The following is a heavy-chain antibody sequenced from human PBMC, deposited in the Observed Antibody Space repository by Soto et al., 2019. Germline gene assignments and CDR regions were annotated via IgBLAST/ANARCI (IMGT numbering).Heavy chain of an antibody. V-gene: IGHV3-64*01. Sequence: EVQLVESGGGLVQPGGSLRLSCAASGFTFSSYAMHWVRQAPGKGLEYVSAISSNGGSTYYANSVKGRFTISRDNSKNTPYLQMGSLRTEDMAVYCCAREGRDGSSYYFDYWGQGTLVTVSS. CDR1: GFTFSSYA. CDR3: AREGRDGSSYYFDY. D-gene: IGHD2-15*01. CDR2: ISSNGGST. J-gene: IGHJ4*02.